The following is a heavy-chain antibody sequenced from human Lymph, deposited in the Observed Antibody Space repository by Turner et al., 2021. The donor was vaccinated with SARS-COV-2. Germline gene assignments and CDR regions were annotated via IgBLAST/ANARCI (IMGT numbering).Heavy chain of an antibody. CDR1: GYTFTSFD. J-gene: IGHJ5*02. CDR2: INTNSSNT. D-gene: IGHD3-10*01. CDR3: ARAAELTVWFDP. Sequence: QAQLLQSGAEVMMPGAAVKVSCKPPGYTFTSFDLNWVRLGTGQGLEWMGWINTNSSNTGQAQKFPGRGTITRNTSNSKTYMELSRLRLGDEAVYFCARAAELTVWFDPWGQGTLVTVSS. V-gene: IGHV1-8*01.